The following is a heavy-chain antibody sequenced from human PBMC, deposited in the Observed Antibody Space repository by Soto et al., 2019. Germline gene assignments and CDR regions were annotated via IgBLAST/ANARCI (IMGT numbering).Heavy chain of an antibody. Sequence: EVQLLESGGGLVQPGGSLRLSCAASGFTFSSYAMSWVRQAPGKGMEWVSAISGSGGSTYYADSVKGRFTISRDNSKNTLYLQMNSLRAEDTAVYYCAKGLARYFDWENWFDPWGQGTLVTVSS. V-gene: IGHV3-23*01. CDR2: ISGSGGST. D-gene: IGHD3-9*01. J-gene: IGHJ5*02. CDR1: GFTFSSYA. CDR3: AKGLARYFDWENWFDP.